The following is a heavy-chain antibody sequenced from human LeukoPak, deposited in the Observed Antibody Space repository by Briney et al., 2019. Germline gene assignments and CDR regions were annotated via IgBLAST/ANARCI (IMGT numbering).Heavy chain of an antibody. CDR1: GFTFNSYS. J-gene: IGHJ4*02. CDR3: AREKENYGSGGYYYD. CDR2: ISSSSSYR. D-gene: IGHD3-10*01. Sequence: PGGSLRLSCAASGFTFNSYSMNWVRQAPGKGLEWVSSISSSSSYRYYADSVKGRFTISRDNAKNSLYLQMNSLRAEDTAVYYCAREKENYGSGGYYYDWGQGTLVTVSS. V-gene: IGHV3-21*01.